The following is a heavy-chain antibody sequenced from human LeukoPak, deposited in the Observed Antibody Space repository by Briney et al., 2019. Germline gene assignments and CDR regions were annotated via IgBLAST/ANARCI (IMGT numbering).Heavy chain of an antibody. CDR1: GGSISRDY. V-gene: IGHV4-4*07. D-gene: IGHD6-13*01. J-gene: IGHJ4*02. CDR2: IYTSGST. Sequence: SETLSLTCTVSGGSISRDYWSWIRQPAGKGLEWIGRIYTSGSTYYNPSLKSRVTMSVDTSKNQFSLKLSSVTAADTAVYYCARQALYSSSWYEDNWGQGTLVTVSS. CDR3: ARQALYSSSWYEDN.